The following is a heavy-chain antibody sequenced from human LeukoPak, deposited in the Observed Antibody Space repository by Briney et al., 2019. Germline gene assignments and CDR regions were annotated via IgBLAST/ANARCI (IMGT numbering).Heavy chain of an antibody. V-gene: IGHV1-2*02. J-gene: IGHJ5*02. Sequence: ASVKVSCKASGYTFTGYYMHWVRQAPGQGLEWMGWINPNSGGTNYAQKFQGRVTMTRDTSISTAYMELSRLRSDDTAVYYCARDQGYCSGGSCPYWFDPWGQGTLVTVSS. CDR3: ARDQGYCSGGSCPYWFDP. D-gene: IGHD2-15*01. CDR2: INPNSGGT. CDR1: GYTFTGYY.